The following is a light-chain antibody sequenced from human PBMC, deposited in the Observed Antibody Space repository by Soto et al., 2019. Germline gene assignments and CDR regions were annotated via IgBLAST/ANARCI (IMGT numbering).Light chain of an antibody. V-gene: IGLV2-14*01. CDR2: DVS. CDR3: SSYTSSSTSHYV. CDR1: SRDVGGYNY. Sequence: QSALTQPASVSGSPGQSITISCTGTSRDVGGYNYVSWYQQHPGKAPKLMIYDVSNRPSGVSNRFSGSKSGNTASLTISGLQAEDEPDYYCSSYTSSSTSHYVFGTGTKVTVL. J-gene: IGLJ1*01.